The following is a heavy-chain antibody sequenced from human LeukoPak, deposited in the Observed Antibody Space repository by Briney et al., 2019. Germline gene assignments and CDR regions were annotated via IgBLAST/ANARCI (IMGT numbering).Heavy chain of an antibody. V-gene: IGHV3-23*01. D-gene: IGHD3-16*01. CDR1: GFTFSSYG. Sequence: PGGSLRLSCAASGFTFSSYGMSWVRQAPGKGLEWVSAISGSGGSTYYADSVKGRFTISRDNSKNTLYLQMNSLRAEDTAVYYCAKLRVGGLRGGSFDYWGQGTLVTVSS. CDR2: ISGSGGST. J-gene: IGHJ4*02. CDR3: AKLRVGGLRGGSFDY.